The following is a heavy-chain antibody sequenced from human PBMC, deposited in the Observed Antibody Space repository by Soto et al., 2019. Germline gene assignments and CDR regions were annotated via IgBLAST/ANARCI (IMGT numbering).Heavy chain of an antibody. Sequence: EVQLVESGGGLVKPGGSLRLSCAASGFTYTRYSMNWVRQAPGKGLEWVPSIIGTTNYIYYGDSMKGRFTISRDNAKNSLYLEMNSLRAEDTAVYYCARESEDLTSNFDYWGQGTLVTVSS. CDR2: IIGTTNYI. J-gene: IGHJ4*02. CDR3: ARESEDLTSNFDY. V-gene: IGHV3-21*06. CDR1: GFTYTRYS.